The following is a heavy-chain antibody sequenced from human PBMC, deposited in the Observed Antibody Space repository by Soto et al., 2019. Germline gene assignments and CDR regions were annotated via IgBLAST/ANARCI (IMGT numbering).Heavy chain of an antibody. Sequence: QVQLVESGGGVVQPGRSLRLSCAASGFTFSGYGMHWVRQAPGKGLEWVAVIWYDGSNKYYADSVKGRFTISRDNSKNTLYLQMNSLRAEDTAVFYCARFRYYASSAYLDYWGQGTLVTVSS. CDR2: IWYDGSNK. CDR3: ARFRYYASSAYLDY. CDR1: GFTFSGYG. D-gene: IGHD3-22*01. V-gene: IGHV3-33*01. J-gene: IGHJ4*02.